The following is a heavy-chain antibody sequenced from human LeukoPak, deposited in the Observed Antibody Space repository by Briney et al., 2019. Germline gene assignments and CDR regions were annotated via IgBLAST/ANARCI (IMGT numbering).Heavy chain of an antibody. V-gene: IGHV1-2*02. CDR3: ASGREYCSGGSCYSSDDAFDI. CDR1: GYTFTGYY. J-gene: IGHJ3*02. D-gene: IGHD2-15*01. CDR2: INPNSGGT. Sequence: ASVKVSCKASGYTFTGYYMHWARQAPGQGLEWMGWINPNSGGTNYAQKFQGRVTMTRDTSISTAYMELSRLRSDDTAVYYCASGREYCSGGSCYSSDDAFDIWGQGTMVTVSS.